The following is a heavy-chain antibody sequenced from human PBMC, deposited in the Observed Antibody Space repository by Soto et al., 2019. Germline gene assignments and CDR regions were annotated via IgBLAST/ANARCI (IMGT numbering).Heavy chain of an antibody. Sequence: PGESLKISCKGSGYSFTNYWISCVRQMPGKGLEWIGKIDPSDSYTNFSPSFRGHVTISADKSLNTAYLQWSSLKASDTAMFYCASHLGPYRRSSTVDYWGRGTLVTVSS. CDR2: IDPSDSYT. D-gene: IGHD6-6*01. CDR3: ASHLGPYRRSSTVDY. V-gene: IGHV5-10-1*01. CDR1: GYSFTNYW. J-gene: IGHJ4*02.